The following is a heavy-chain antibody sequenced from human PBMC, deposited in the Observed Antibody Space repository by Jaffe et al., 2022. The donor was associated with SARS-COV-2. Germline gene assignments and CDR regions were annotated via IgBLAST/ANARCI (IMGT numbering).Heavy chain of an antibody. Sequence: EVQLVESGGGLVKPGGSLRLSCAASGFTFSSYSMNWVRQAPGKGLEWVSSISSSSSYIYYADSVKGRFTISRDNAKNSLYLQMNSLRAEDTAVYYCARDHDTAMVHDAFDIWGQGTMVTVSS. D-gene: IGHD5-18*01. CDR1: GFTFSSYS. CDR2: ISSSSSYI. CDR3: ARDHDTAMVHDAFDI. V-gene: IGHV3-21*01. J-gene: IGHJ3*02.